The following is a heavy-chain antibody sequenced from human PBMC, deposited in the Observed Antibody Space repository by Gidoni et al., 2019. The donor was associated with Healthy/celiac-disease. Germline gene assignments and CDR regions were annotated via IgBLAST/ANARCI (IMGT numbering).Heavy chain of an antibody. CDR1: GFNFSSYA. Sequence: EVQLLESGGGLVQPGGSLRLSCAAYGFNFSSYAMSGVRQAPGKGLGWVSAIRGRGGSTYYADSVKGRFTISRDNSKNTLYLQMNSLRAEDTAVYYCAKDSTVTNGDAFDIWGQGTMVTVSS. V-gene: IGHV3-23*01. CDR3: AKDSTVTNGDAFDI. J-gene: IGHJ3*02. D-gene: IGHD4-17*01. CDR2: IRGRGGST.